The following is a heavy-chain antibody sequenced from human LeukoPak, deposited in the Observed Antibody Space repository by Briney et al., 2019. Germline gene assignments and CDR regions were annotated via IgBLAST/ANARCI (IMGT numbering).Heavy chain of an antibody. CDR1: GGSISSSSYY. CDR3: ARGVGVRSSGYYALRGNQPFDY. CDR2: IYYSGST. V-gene: IGHV4-39*07. D-gene: IGHD3-22*01. J-gene: IGHJ4*02. Sequence: PSETLSLTCTVSGGSISSSSYYWGWIRQPPGKGLEWIGSIYYSGSTYYNPSLKSRVTISVDTSKNQFSLKLSSVTAADTAVYYCARGVGVRSSGYYALRGNQPFDYWGQGTLVTVSS.